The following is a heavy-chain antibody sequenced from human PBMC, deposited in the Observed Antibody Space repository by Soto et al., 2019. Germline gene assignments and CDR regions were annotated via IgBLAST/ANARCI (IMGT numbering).Heavy chain of an antibody. D-gene: IGHD2-2*01. Sequence: GGSLRLSCAASGFTFSSYGMHWVRQAPGKGLEWVAVIWYDGSNKYYADSVKGRFTISRENAKNSLYLQMNSLRAEDTAVYYCARVVVPAAMRGTYYYYGMDVWGQGTTVTVSS. J-gene: IGHJ6*02. CDR3: ARVVVPAAMRGTYYYYGMDV. CDR1: GFTFSSYG. V-gene: IGHV3-33*01. CDR2: IWYDGSNK.